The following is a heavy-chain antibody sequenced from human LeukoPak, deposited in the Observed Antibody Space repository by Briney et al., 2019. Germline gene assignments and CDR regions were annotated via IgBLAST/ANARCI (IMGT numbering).Heavy chain of an antibody. J-gene: IGHJ3*02. Sequence: ASVKVSCKASGYTFTSYDINWVRQATGQGLERMGWMNPNRGNTGYAQKFQGRVTITRNTSISAAYMELSSLRSEDTAVYYCARIPPYYYDSSGYYPLDAFDIWGQGTMVTVSS. CDR3: ARIPPYYYDSSGYYPLDAFDI. V-gene: IGHV1-8*03. D-gene: IGHD3-22*01. CDR1: GYTFTSYD. CDR2: MNPNRGNT.